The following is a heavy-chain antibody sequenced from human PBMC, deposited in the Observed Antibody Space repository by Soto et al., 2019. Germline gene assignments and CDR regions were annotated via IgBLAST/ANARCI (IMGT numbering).Heavy chain of an antibody. D-gene: IGHD3-22*01. Sequence: PGGSLRLSCAASGFTISASWLTWVRQAPGKGLEWVGRIKRKTDGGTTDYAAPVKGRFTISRGDSKNTLYLQMNSLKTEDTAVYYCWVVVTHNHYYYYGMDVWGQGTTVTVSS. CDR3: WVVVTHNHYYYYGMDV. CDR1: GFTISASW. J-gene: IGHJ6*02. CDR2: IKRKTDGGTT. V-gene: IGHV3-15*01.